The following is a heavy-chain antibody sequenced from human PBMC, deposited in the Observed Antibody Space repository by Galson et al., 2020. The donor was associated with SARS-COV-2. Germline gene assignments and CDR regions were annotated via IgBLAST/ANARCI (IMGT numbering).Heavy chain of an antibody. CDR1: GFKFRSYS. CDR2: ISNSGTYI. J-gene: IGHJ4*02. CDR3: ARDWDC. V-gene: IGHV3-21*01. Sequence: GESPKISCAASGFKFRSYSMNWVRQAPGQGLEWVSLISNSGTYIYYADSVKGRFTISRDNAKSSVYLQMNGLRGDDTAVYYCARDWDCWGQGTQVTVSS.